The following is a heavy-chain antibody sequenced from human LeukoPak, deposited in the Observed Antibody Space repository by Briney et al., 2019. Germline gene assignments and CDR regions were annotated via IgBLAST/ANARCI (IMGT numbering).Heavy chain of an antibody. J-gene: IGHJ3*02. CDR1: GYTFTGYY. CDR3: ARDLDYYDSSGYYHHDAFDI. D-gene: IGHD3-22*01. V-gene: IGHV1-2*06. CDR2: INPNSGGT. Sequence: ASVKVSCKASGYTFTGYYMHWVRQAPGQGLEWMGRINPNSGGTNYAQKFQGRVTMTRDTSISTAYMELSRLRSDDTAVYYCARDLDYYDSSGYYHHDAFDIWGQGTMVTVSS.